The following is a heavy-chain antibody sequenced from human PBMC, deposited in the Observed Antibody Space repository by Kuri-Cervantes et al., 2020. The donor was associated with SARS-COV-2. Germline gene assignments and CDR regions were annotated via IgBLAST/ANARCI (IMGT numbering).Heavy chain of an antibody. CDR1: GFSVTSGSYY. CDR2: IYYSGST. D-gene: IGHD6-19*01. Sequence: SETLSLTCSVSGFSVTSGSYYWSWLRQSPGKGLEWIGYIYYSGSTYYNPSLKSRVTISVDTSKNQFSLKLSSVTAADMAVYYCARDIAVASGYYFDYWGQGTLVTVSS. CDR3: ARDIAVASGYYFDY. V-gene: IGHV4-61*01. J-gene: IGHJ4*02.